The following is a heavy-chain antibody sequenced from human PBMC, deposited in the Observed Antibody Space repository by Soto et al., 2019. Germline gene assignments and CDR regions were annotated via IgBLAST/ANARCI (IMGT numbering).Heavy chain of an antibody. CDR3: ARVYANWEWELPGF. D-gene: IGHD7-27*01. CDR1: GFNLRSYG. V-gene: IGHV3-33*01. J-gene: IGHJ4*02. Sequence: QVQLVESGGGVVQPGRSLRLSCVASGFNLRSYGMHWFRQAPGKGPEWVAVIWYDGSNEKYADSVKGRFTISRDDSRNTLYLQMNSLRAEDTAVYYCARVYANWEWELPGFWGQGTRVPVSS. CDR2: IWYDGSNE.